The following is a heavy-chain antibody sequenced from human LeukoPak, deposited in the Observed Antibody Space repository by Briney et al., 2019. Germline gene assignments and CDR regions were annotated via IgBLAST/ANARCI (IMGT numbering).Heavy chain of an antibody. D-gene: IGHD6-13*01. CDR2: IYYSGST. Sequence: SETLSLTCTVSGGSISSYYWSWIRQPPGKGLEWIGYIYYSGSTNYNPSLKSRVTISVDTSKNQFSLKLSSVTAADTAVYYRARDLRAAGYYYGMDVWGQGTTVTVSS. J-gene: IGHJ6*02. CDR3: ARDLRAAGYYYGMDV. V-gene: IGHV4-59*01. CDR1: GGSISSYY.